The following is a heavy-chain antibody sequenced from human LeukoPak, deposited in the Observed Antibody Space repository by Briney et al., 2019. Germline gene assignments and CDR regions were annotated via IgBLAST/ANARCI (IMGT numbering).Heavy chain of an antibody. CDR3: ARHMYHYDSSGYYQSEYFQH. J-gene: IGHJ1*01. D-gene: IGHD3-22*01. V-gene: IGHV4-39*01. CDR2: IYYRGNT. Sequence: PSETLSLTCTVSGGSISSGSYYWGWIRQPPGKGLEWIGSIYYRGNTYYNPSLKSRVTISVDTSKNQFSLRLSSVTAADTAVYYCARHMYHYDSSGYYQSEYFQHWGQGTQVTLPS. CDR1: GGSISSGSYY.